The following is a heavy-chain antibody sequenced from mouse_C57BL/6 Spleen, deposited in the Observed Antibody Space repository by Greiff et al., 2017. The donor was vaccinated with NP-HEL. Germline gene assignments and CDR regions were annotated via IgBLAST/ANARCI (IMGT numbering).Heavy chain of an antibody. Sequence: VQLQQPGAELVRPGSSVKLSCKASGYTFTSYWMDWAKQRPGQGLELIGNIYPSDSETHYNQKFKDKATLTVDKSSSTAYMQLSSLTSEDSAVYYCARGAAQAGAMDYWGQGTSVTVSS. CDR1: GYTFTSYW. CDR2: IYPSDSET. CDR3: ARGAAQAGAMDY. V-gene: IGHV1-61*01. J-gene: IGHJ4*01. D-gene: IGHD3-2*02.